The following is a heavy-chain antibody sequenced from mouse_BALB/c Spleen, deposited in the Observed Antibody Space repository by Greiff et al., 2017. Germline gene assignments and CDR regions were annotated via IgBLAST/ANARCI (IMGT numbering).Heavy chain of an antibody. CDR3: ARSPYYYSSYYFDY. CDR1: GYSITSDYA. D-gene: IGHD1-1*01. V-gene: IGHV3-2*02. CDR2: ISYSGST. Sequence: EVQLKELGPGLVKPSQSLSLTCTVTGYSITSDYAWNWIRQFPGNKLEWMGYISYSGSTSYNPSLKSRISITRDTSKNQFFLQLNSVTTEDTATYYCARSPYYYSSYYFDYWGQGTTLTVSS. J-gene: IGHJ2*01.